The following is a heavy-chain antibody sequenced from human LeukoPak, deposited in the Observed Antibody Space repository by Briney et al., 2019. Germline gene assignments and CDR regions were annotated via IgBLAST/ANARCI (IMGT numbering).Heavy chain of an antibody. CDR3: ARDGVTMVRGVRYYGMDV. CDR1: GFTFSTYW. V-gene: IGHV3-7*01. CDR2: IKQDGSEK. J-gene: IGHJ6*02. Sequence: GGSLRLSCAASGFTFSTYWMSWVRQAPGKGLEWVATIKQDGSEKYYVDSVKGRFTISRDNAKNSLYLQMNSLRAEDTAVYYCARDGVTMVRGVRYYGMDVWGQGTTVTVSS. D-gene: IGHD3-10*01.